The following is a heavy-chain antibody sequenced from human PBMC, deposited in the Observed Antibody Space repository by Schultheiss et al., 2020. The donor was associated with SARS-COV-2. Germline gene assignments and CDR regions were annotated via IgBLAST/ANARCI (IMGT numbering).Heavy chain of an antibody. CDR3: ASPTYYDFWSGYYTFDY. D-gene: IGHD3-3*01. J-gene: IGHJ4*02. V-gene: IGHV3-48*04. CDR1: GFTFSSYS. Sequence: GESLKISCAASGFTFSSYSMNWVRQAPGKGLEWVSYITYSSSTIYYADSVKGRFTISRDNAKNTLYLQMNSLRAEDTAVYYCASPTYYDFWSGYYTFDYWGQGTLVTVSS. CDR2: ITYSSSTI.